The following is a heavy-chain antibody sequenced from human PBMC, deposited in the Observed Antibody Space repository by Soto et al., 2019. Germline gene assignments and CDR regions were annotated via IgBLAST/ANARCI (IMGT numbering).Heavy chain of an antibody. J-gene: IGHJ6*02. Sequence: GGSLRLSCAASGFTFSYYAMHWVRQAPGKGLEWVSFISYDGSNGYYADSMKGRFTISRDNSKNTLYLPMDSLRAEDTAVYYCARDSLGLDVWGQGTPVTVSS. CDR3: ARDSLGLDV. V-gene: IGHV3-30-3*01. CDR1: GFTFSYYA. CDR2: ISYDGSNG.